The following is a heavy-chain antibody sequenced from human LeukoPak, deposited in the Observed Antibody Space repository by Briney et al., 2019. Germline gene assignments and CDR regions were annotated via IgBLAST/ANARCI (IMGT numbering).Heavy chain of an antibody. D-gene: IGHD3-22*01. J-gene: IGHJ3*02. CDR2: IDPSDSYT. Sequence: GESLKISCKGSGYSFTSYWITWVRQMPGKGLEWMGEIDPSDSYTNYSPSLQGHVTISADKSISTAYLQCSSLKASDTAMYYCARIPLDSSGYYYAGDGFDIWGQGTMVTVSS. CDR1: GYSFTSYW. V-gene: IGHV5-10-1*01. CDR3: ARIPLDSSGYYYAGDGFDI.